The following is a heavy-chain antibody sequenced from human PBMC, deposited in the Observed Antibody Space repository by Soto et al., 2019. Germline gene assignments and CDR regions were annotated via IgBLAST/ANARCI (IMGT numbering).Heavy chain of an antibody. CDR1: CYSFTSYG. J-gene: IGHJ6*02. CDR2: ISAYNGNT. V-gene: IGHV1-18*01. Sequence: SVKVSFKASCYSFTSYGISWVRQAPGQGLEWMGWISAYNGNTNYAQKLQGRVTMTTDTSTSTAYMELRSLRSDDTAVYYCARVYYDSLYYYYGMDVWGQGTTVTVSS. CDR3: ARVYYDSLYYYYGMDV. D-gene: IGHD3-22*01.